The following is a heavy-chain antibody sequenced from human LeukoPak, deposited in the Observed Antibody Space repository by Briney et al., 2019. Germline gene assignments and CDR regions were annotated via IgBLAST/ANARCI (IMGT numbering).Heavy chain of an antibody. CDR1: GYTFTSYG. CDR2: ISAYNGNT. J-gene: IGHJ4*02. CDR3: ARGRLCGGDCYSEVTDFDY. V-gene: IGHV1-18*01. D-gene: IGHD2-21*02. Sequence: ASVKVSCKASGYTFTSYGISWVRQAPGQGLEWMGWISAYNGNTNYAQKPQGRVTMTTDTSTSTAYMELRSLRSDDTAVYYCARGRLCGGDCYSEVTDFDYWGQGTLVTVSS.